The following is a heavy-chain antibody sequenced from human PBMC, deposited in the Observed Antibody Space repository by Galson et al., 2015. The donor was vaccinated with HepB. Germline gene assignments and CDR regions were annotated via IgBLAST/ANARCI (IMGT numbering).Heavy chain of an antibody. CDR2: IWYDGSNK. CDR1: GFTFSSYG. Sequence: SLRLSCAASGFTFSSYGMHWVRQAPGKGLEWVAVIWYDGSNKYYADSVKGRFTISRDNSKNTLYLQMNSLRAEDTAVYYCARAPEAGTTDGMDVWGQGTTVTVSS. D-gene: IGHD1-7*01. CDR3: ARAPEAGTTDGMDV. J-gene: IGHJ6*02. V-gene: IGHV3-33*08.